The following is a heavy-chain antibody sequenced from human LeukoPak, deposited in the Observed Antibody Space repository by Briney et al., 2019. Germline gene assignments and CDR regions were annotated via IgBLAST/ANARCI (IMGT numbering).Heavy chain of an antibody. D-gene: IGHD3-10*01. Sequence: ASVKVSCKASGYTFTSYDINWVRQATGQGLEWMGWMNPNSGNTGYAQKFQGRVTMTRNTSISTAYMELSSLRSEDTAVYYCARTYYYDSGSDNWLDPWGQGTLVTVSS. CDR3: ARTYYYDSGSDNWLDP. J-gene: IGHJ5*02. V-gene: IGHV1-8*01. CDR1: GYTFTSYD. CDR2: MNPNSGNT.